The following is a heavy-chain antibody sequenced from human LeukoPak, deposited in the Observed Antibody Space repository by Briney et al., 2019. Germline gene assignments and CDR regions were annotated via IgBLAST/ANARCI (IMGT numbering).Heavy chain of an antibody. J-gene: IGHJ5*02. CDR1: GGSFSGYY. D-gene: IGHD3-10*01. Sequence: SETLSLTCAVYGGSFSGYYWSWIRQPPGKGLEWIGEINHSGSTNYNPSLKSRVTISVDTSKNQFSLKLSSVTAADTAVYYCARGGSHYGSGSYYNSWFDPWGQGTLVTVSS. V-gene: IGHV4-34*01. CDR2: INHSGST. CDR3: ARGGSHYGSGSYYNSWFDP.